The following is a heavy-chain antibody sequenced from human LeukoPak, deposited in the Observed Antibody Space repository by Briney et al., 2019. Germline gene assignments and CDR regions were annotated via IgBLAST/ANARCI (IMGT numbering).Heavy chain of an antibody. CDR2: ISSSGGYI. J-gene: IGHJ4*02. Sequence: GGSLRLSCAASGVTFSSYSMNWVCQAPGKGLEWVSSISSSGGYIYYADSVKGRFTISRDNAKNSLYLQMNSLRAEDTAVYYCARVKTVLIKYFDYWGQGTLVTVSS. D-gene: IGHD2-8*01. CDR3: ARVKTVLIKYFDY. V-gene: IGHV3-21*01. CDR1: GVTFSSYS.